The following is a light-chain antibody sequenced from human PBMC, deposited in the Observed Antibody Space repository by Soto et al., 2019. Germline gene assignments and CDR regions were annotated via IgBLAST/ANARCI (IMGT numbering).Light chain of an antibody. V-gene: IGKV1-9*01. CDR3: QPLTGHVALT. CDR2: DAS. CDR1: QGISTY. Sequence: DIQLTQSPSFLYASVGDRVTITCRASQGISTYLAWYQQRPGKAPKLLIYDASTLQSGVPSRFSGSRSGTEFTLTISSLQPEDLATYYCQPLTGHVALTSGGGTQVDIK. J-gene: IGKJ4*01.